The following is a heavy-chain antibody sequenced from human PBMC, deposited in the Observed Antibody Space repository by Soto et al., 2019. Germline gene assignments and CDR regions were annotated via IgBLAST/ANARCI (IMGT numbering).Heavy chain of an antibody. CDR2: ISYDGSNK. V-gene: IGHV3-30*18. D-gene: IGHD2-2*01. J-gene: IGHJ6*02. CDR3: AKGQHCSTTSCYFYFYGMDV. CDR1: GFIFNTYG. Sequence: QVQLVESGGGVVQPGRSLRLSCAASGFIFNTYGMHWVRQAPGKGLEWVAVISYDGSNKYYAGSVKGRLTISRDNSKNTXYXXMNSVRAEDTAVYYCAKGQHCSTTSCYFYFYGMDVWGQGTKVAVSS.